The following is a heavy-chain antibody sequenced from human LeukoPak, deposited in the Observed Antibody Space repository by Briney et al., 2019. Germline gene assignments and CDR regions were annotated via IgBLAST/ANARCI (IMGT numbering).Heavy chain of an antibody. Sequence: GGSLRLSCAASGFTFSSYAMHWVRQAPGKGLEWVAVISYDGSNKYYADSVKGRFTISRDNSKNTLYLQMNSLRAEDTAVYYCARDRRMITFGGVIVWGQGPLVTVSS. V-gene: IGHV3-30*04. CDR1: GFTFSSYA. J-gene: IGHJ4*02. CDR2: ISYDGSNK. D-gene: IGHD3-16*02. CDR3: ARDRRMITFGGVIV.